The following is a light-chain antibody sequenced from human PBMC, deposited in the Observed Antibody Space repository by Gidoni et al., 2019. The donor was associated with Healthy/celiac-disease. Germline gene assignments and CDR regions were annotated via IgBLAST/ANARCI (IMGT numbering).Light chain of an antibody. V-gene: IGKV3-20*01. CDR3: QQYGSSPRT. CDR2: GAS. CDR1: QSVSSSY. J-gene: IGKJ4*01. Sequence: ETVLTQSPGTLSLSPGERATLSCRASQSVSSSYLAWYQQKPGQAPRLLIYGASSRATGIPDRFSGSGSGTDFTLTISRLEPEDFAVYYCQQYGSSPRTFGGXTKVEIK.